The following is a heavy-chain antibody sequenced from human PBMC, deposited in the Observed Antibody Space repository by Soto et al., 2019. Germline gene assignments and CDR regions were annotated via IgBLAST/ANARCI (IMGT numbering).Heavy chain of an antibody. CDR3: ARKLGTTIAGPSRRETYGWLDP. D-gene: IGHD3-3*01. CDR2: IIPIIGPA. J-gene: IGHJ5*02. Sequence: QVQLVQSGAEVKRPGSSVKLSCKASGGTFTYYGISWVRQAPGQGLEWMGGIIPIIGPATYAQKFQGRLTITADQSAKTAYTESSSLGTKTTALDFCARKLGTTIAGPSRRETYGWLDPWGQGTMVTVSS. CDR1: GGTFTYYG. V-gene: IGHV1-69*01.